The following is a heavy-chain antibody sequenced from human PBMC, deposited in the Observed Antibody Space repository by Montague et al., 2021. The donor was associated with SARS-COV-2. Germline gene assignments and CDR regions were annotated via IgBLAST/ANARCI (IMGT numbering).Heavy chain of an antibody. V-gene: IGHV4-34*01. Sequence: SETLSLTCGVYGGSFGDYHWSWIRQPPGKGLEWIGDIKQSGSTNYNPSLKSRVTISVDTSRNQFSLKLTSVTAADTAVYFCARGNMSASMIVVVFTSASYYFDYWGQGAIVTVSS. CDR2: IKQSGST. D-gene: IGHD3-22*01. CDR1: GGSFGDYH. J-gene: IGHJ4*02. CDR3: ARGNMSASMIVVVFTSASYYFDY.